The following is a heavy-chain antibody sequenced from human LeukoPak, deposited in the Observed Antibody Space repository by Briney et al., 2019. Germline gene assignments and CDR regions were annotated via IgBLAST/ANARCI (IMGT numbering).Heavy chain of an antibody. CDR1: GYSISSGYY. Sequence: SETLSLTCTVSGYSISSGYYWGWIRQPPGQGLEWIGSIYHSGSTYYNPSLKSRVTISVDTSKNQFSLKLSSVTAADTAVYYCARDGRGFGGLFDYWGQGTLVTVSS. CDR3: ARDGRGFGGLFDY. J-gene: IGHJ4*02. CDR2: IYHSGST. D-gene: IGHD3-10*01. V-gene: IGHV4-38-2*02.